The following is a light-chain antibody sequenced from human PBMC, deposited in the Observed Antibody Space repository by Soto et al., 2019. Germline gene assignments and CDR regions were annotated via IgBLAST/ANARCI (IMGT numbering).Light chain of an antibody. CDR1: SSDVGGYNY. CDR3: SSYTSSSTQV. Sequence: QSALTQPASVSGSPGQSITISCTGTSSDVGGYNYVSWYQQHPGKAPKLMIYDVSNRPSGVSNRFSGSKSGNTASLTISGLQAEDEADYYYSSYTSSSTQVFGTGTKVTVL. J-gene: IGLJ1*01. V-gene: IGLV2-14*01. CDR2: DVS.